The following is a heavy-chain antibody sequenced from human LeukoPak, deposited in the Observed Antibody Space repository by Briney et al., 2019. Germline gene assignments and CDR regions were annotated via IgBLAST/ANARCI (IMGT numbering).Heavy chain of an antibody. Sequence: SQTLSLTCTVSGVSINSGGYYWSWIRQHPGKGLEWIGYISYTGSRYYNPSLKSRVTISIDTSKNQFSLNLTSVTAADTAVYYCARDLGSDGFNLRNWFDPWGQGTLVTVSS. D-gene: IGHD5-24*01. CDR3: ARDLGSDGFNLRNWFDP. V-gene: IGHV4-31*03. CDR2: ISYTGSR. CDR1: GVSINSGGYY. J-gene: IGHJ5*02.